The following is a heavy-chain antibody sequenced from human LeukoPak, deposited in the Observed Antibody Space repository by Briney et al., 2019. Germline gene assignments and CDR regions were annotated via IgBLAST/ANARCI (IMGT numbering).Heavy chain of an antibody. CDR3: ARELYYYYYMDV. Sequence: SGGSLRLSCAASGFTFSSYSMNWVRQAPGKGLEWVSSISSSSSYIYYADSVKGRFTISRDNAKNSLYLQMNSLRAEDTAVYYCARELYYYYYMDVWGKGTTVTVSS. J-gene: IGHJ6*03. CDR1: GFTFSSYS. V-gene: IGHV3-21*01. CDR2: ISSSSSYI.